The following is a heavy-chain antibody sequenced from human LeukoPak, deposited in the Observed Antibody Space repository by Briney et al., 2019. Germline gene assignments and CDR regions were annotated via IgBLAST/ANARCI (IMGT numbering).Heavy chain of an antibody. CDR1: GGTFSSYA. CDR2: IIPILGIA. Sequence: GASVKVSCKASGGTFSSYAISWVRQAPGQGLEWMGRIIPILGIANYAQKFQGRVTITTDESTSTAYMELSSLRSEDTAVYYCARSGSGSYTEFDYWGQGTLVTVSS. CDR3: ARSGSGSYTEFDY. J-gene: IGHJ4*02. V-gene: IGHV1-69*04. D-gene: IGHD3-10*01.